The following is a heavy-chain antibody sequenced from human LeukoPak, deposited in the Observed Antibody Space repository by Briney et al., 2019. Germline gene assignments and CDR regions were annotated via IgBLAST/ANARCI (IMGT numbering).Heavy chain of an antibody. D-gene: IGHD3-22*01. CDR1: GGSFSGYY. CDR2: INHSGST. Sequence: SETLSLTCAVYGGSFSGYYWSWIRQPPGKGLEWIGEINHSGSTNYNPSLKSRVTMSVDTSKNQFSLKLSSVTAADTAVYYCARATDTYYYDSSGRGAGRFDYWGQGTLVTVSS. V-gene: IGHV4-34*01. CDR3: ARATDTYYYDSSGRGAGRFDY. J-gene: IGHJ4*02.